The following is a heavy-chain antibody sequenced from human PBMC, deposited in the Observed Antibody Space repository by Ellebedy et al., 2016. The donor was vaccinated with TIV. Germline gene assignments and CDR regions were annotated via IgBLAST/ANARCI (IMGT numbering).Heavy chain of an antibody. CDR2: INPNSGGT. V-gene: IGHV1-2*04. J-gene: IGHJ4*02. Sequence: ASVKVSXXASGYTFTGYYMHWVRQAPGQGLEWMGWINPNSGGTNYAQKFQGWVTMTRDTSISAAYMELSRLRSDDTAVYYCARGVEVVGARSPLDYWGQGTLVTVSS. CDR1: GYTFTGYY. D-gene: IGHD1-26*01. CDR3: ARGVEVVGARSPLDY.